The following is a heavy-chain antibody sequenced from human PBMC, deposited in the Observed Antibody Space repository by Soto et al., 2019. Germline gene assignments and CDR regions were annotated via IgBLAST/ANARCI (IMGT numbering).Heavy chain of an antibody. J-gene: IGHJ5*02. CDR2: IYPGDSYT. V-gene: IGHV5-51*01. D-gene: IGHD3-10*01. CDR1: GYSFTSYW. Sequence: GESLKISCKGSGYSFTSYWIGWVRQMPGKGLEWMGIIYPGDSYTRYSPSFQGQVTISADKSISTAYLQWSSLKASDTAMYYCARHSYCSGSPFSNIDPWGQGTLVTVSS. CDR3: ARHSYCSGSPFSNIDP.